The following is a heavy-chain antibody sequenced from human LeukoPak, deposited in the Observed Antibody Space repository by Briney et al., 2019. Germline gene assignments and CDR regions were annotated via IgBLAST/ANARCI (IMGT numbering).Heavy chain of an antibody. D-gene: IGHD1-26*01. CDR1: GGSISSGGYS. CDR3: ARGGPIENWFDP. V-gene: IGHV4-30-2*01. CDR2: IYHSGST. Sequence: SQTLCLTCAVSGGSISSGGYSWSWIRQPPGKGLEWIGYIYHSGSTYYNPSLKSRVTISVDRSKNQFSLKLSSVTAADTAVYYCARGGPIENWFDPWGQGTLVTVSS. J-gene: IGHJ5*02.